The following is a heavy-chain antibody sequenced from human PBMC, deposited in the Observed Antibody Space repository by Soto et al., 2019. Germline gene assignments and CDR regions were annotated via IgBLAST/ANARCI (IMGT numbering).Heavy chain of an antibody. J-gene: IGHJ4*02. Sequence: EVQLVESGGGLVQPGGSLRLSCAASGFTFSSYWMHGVRQAPGKGLVWVSRINSDGSSTNYADSVKGRFTISRDNAKNTLYLQTNSLRAEDTAVYYCASFTARFGPSLAVDYWGQGTLVTVSS. CDR3: ASFTARFGPSLAVDY. D-gene: IGHD3-10*01. CDR2: INSDGSST. CDR1: GFTFSSYW. V-gene: IGHV3-74*01.